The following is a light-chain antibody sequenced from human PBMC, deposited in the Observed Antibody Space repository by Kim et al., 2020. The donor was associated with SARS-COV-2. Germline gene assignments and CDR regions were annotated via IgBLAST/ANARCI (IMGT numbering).Light chain of an antibody. Sequence: PGEGATLSCRASHSVGVSLAWYQQTRARAPTLLIYYAAIRTAGGPAECSSGSAGANFSLTIINLHPDDVATVYYQQQNDDPPAPSFGKGTKVDIK. V-gene: IGKV3-11*01. J-gene: IGKJ1*01. CDR3: QQQNDDPPAPS. CDR2: YAA. CDR1: HSVGVS.